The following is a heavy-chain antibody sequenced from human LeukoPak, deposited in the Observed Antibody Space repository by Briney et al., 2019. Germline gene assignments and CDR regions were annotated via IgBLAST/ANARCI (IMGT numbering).Heavy chain of an antibody. D-gene: IGHD6-13*01. Sequence: GSLRLSCAASGFTFSSYWMSWVRQAPGKGLEWVANIKQDGSEKFYVDSVEGRFTISRDNAKNSLYLQMNSLRADDTAVYYCARDLAADKRAMDVWGQGTTVTVSS. J-gene: IGHJ6*02. CDR2: IKQDGSEK. CDR3: ARDLAADKRAMDV. CDR1: GFTFSSYW. V-gene: IGHV3-7*05.